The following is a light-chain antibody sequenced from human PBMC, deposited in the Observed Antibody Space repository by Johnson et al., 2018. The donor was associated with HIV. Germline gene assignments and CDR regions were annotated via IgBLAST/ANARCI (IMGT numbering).Light chain of an antibody. V-gene: IGLV1-51*01. Sequence: QSVLTQPPSVSAAPGQKVTISCSGSSSNIGSNFVSWYQQLPGKAPKLLIYDNNKRPLGIPDRFSGSKSGTSATLGITGLQTGDEADYYCGTWDTSLSATACFGTGTKVTVL. CDR2: DNN. J-gene: IGLJ1*01. CDR1: SSNIGSNF. CDR3: GTWDTSLSATAC.